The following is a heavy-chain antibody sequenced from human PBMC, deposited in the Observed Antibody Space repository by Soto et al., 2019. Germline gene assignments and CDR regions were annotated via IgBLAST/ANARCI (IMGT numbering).Heavy chain of an antibody. Sequence: EVQLVESGGGLVKPGGSLRLSCAASGFTFSSYSMNWVRQAPGKGLEWVSSISFSSSTIFYADSVRGRFTISRDNAKNSLYLQMNALRDEDTAVYYCARDNGMAGSFDPWGQGTLVTVSS. D-gene: IGHD2-8*01. V-gene: IGHV3-21*01. CDR2: ISFSSSTI. CDR1: GFTFSSYS. J-gene: IGHJ5*02. CDR3: ARDNGMAGSFDP.